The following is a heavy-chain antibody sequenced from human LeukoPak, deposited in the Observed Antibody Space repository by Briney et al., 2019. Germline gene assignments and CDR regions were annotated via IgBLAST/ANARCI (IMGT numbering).Heavy chain of an antibody. J-gene: IGHJ5*02. CDR2: INHSGST. Sequence: PSETLSLTCAVYGGSFSGYYWSWIRQPPGKGLEWIGGINHSGSTNYNPSLKSRVTISVDTSKNQFSLKLSSVTAADTAVYYCARGSSTYSAVVVVPAAKGVWFDPWGQGTLVTASS. V-gene: IGHV4-34*01. CDR3: ARGSSTYSAVVVVPAAKGVWFDP. D-gene: IGHD2-2*01. CDR1: GGSFSGYY.